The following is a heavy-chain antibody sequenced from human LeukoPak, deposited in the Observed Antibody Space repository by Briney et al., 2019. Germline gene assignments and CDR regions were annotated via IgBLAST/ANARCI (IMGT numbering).Heavy chain of an antibody. CDR2: ISSSSTYI. CDR3: ARWDRFHGV. Sequence: GGSLRLSCAASGFTFSTYSMNWVRQAPGQGLEWVASISSSSTYIYYADSVKGRFTISRDNSKNSLYLQMNILRAEDTAVYYCARWDRFHGVWGQGTLVTVSS. J-gene: IGHJ4*02. D-gene: IGHD1-14*01. V-gene: IGHV3-21*01. CDR1: GFTFSTYS.